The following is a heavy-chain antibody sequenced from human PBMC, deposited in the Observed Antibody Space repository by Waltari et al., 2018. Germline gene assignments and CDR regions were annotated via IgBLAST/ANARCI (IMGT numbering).Heavy chain of an antibody. V-gene: IGHV4-34*01. Sequence: QVQLQQWGAGLLKPSETLSLTCAVYGGSFRGYYWSWIRQPPGKGLEWIGEINHSGSTNYNPSLKSRVTISVDTSKNQFSLKLSSVTAADTAVYYCARGWIVVVPAAKGAWFDPWGQGTLVTVSS. CDR1: GGSFRGYY. CDR3: ARGWIVVVPAAKGAWFDP. CDR2: INHSGST. D-gene: IGHD2-2*01. J-gene: IGHJ5*02.